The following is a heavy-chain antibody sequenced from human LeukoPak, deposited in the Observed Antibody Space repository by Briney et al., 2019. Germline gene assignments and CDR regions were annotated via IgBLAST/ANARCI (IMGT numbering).Heavy chain of an antibody. Sequence: PSETLSLTCTVSGGSISSGDYYWSWIRQPPGKGLEWIGYIYYSGSTYYNPSLKSRVTISVDTSKNQFSLNLSSVTAAGTALYYGAGGWYDYGDPGSFDYGGKGPRVTVSS. CDR2: IYYSGST. D-gene: IGHD4-17*01. J-gene: IGHJ4*02. CDR3: AGGWYDYGDPGSFDY. CDR1: GGSISSGDYY. V-gene: IGHV4-30-4*01.